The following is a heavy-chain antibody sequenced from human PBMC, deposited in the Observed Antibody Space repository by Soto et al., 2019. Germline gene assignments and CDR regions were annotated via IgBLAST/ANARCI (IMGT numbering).Heavy chain of an antibody. CDR2: IYSGAST. Sequence: EVQLVESGGGLIQPGGSLRLSCTASGFTVSSYYMSWVLQAPGKGLDWVSGIYSGASTYYADSVKGRFTISRDSSKNTLYLHMSRLRAEDTAVFYCARLSGYPIYYVDFWGQRPLVTVSS. CDR1: GFTVSSYY. D-gene: IGHD3-3*01. V-gene: IGHV3-53*01. J-gene: IGHJ4*02. CDR3: ARLSGYPIYYVDF.